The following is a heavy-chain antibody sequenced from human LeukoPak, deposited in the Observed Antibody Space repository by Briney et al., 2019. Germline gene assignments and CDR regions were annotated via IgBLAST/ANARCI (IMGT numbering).Heavy chain of an antibody. J-gene: IGHJ4*02. V-gene: IGHV3-7*03. CDR3: VRDGYNQNRFDY. Sequence: HPGGSLRLSCAASGFNFGSHWMNWVRQAPGKGLEWVANIKEDGSLTYYLDSVRGRFSISRDNTKKSLYLQMNSLRVEDTAVYFCVRDGYNQNRFDYWGQGTLITVSS. CDR2: IKEDGSLT. D-gene: IGHD5-24*01. CDR1: GFNFGSHW.